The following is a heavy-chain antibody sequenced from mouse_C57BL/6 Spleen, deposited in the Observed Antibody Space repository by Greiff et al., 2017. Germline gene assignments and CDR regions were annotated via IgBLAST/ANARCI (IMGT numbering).Heavy chain of an antibody. CDR2: IYPSDSET. J-gene: IGHJ4*01. D-gene: IGHD2-12*01. CDR3: AREGDDRYYATEY. CDR1: GYTFTSYW. V-gene: IGHV1-61*01. Sequence: VQLQQPGAELVRPGSSVKLSCKASGYTFTSYWMDWVKQRPGQGLEWIGNIYPSDSETHYNQKFNDKATLTVDKSSSTAYMQLSSLTSEYSAVYYSAREGDDRYYATEYWGQGTSVTVSP.